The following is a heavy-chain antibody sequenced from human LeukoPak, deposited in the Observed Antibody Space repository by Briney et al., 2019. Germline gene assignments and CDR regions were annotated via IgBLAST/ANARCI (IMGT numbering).Heavy chain of an antibody. CDR1: GFTFSSYA. Sequence: GGSLRLSCAASGFTFSSYAMSWVRQAPGKGLEWVSATSGSGDSTYYADAVKGRFTISRDNSKNTLYLQMNSLRAEDTAVYYCAKGGYSYGYLFDCWGQGTLVTVSS. D-gene: IGHD5-18*01. V-gene: IGHV3-23*01. CDR3: AKGGYSYGYLFDC. CDR2: TSGSGDST. J-gene: IGHJ4*02.